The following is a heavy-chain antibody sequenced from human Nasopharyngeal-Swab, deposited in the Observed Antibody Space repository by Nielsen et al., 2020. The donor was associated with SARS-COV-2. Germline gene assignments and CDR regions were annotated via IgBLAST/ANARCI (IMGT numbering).Heavy chain of an antibody. V-gene: IGHV1-45*02. Sequence: SVKVFCKASGFSITYRFLNWRRQAPGQALEWMGWITPFNGNAKYAQKFQGRVSITRDGSRTTASLELSSLRPDDTAMYFCASGQCINGVCNPTDGLDVWGQGTSVTVS. CDR2: ITPFNGNA. J-gene: IGHJ6*02. CDR1: GFSITYRF. CDR3: ASGQCINGVCNPTDGLDV. D-gene: IGHD2-8*01.